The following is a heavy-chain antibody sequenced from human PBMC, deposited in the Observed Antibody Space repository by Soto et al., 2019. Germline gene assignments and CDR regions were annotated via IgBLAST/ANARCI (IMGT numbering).Heavy chain of an antibody. Sequence: GASVKVSCKASGGTFSSYAISWVRQAPGQGLEWMGGIIPIFGTANYAQKFQGRVTITADKSTSTAYMELNSLRVEDTSVYYCARAGYCGPGCYYYFDYWGQGTLVTVSS. CDR2: IIPIFGTA. CDR3: ARAGYCGPGCYYYFDY. D-gene: IGHD2-21*02. J-gene: IGHJ4*02. V-gene: IGHV1-69*06. CDR1: GGTFSSYA.